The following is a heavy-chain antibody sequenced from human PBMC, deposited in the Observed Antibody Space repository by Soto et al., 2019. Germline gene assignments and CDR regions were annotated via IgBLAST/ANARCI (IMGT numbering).Heavy chain of an antibody. CDR1: GYTFTSYD. V-gene: IGHV1-8*01. CDR2: MNPNSGNT. CDR3: ARANYYDSSGYYYGIFWGSPRGAFDI. Sequence: ASVKVSCEASGYTFTSYDINWVRQATGEGLEWMGWMNPNSGNTGYAQKFQGRVTMTRNTSISTAYMELSSLRSEDTAVYYCARANYYDSSGYYYGIFWGSPRGAFDIWCHATTLTVXS. D-gene: IGHD3-22*01. J-gene: IGHJ3*02.